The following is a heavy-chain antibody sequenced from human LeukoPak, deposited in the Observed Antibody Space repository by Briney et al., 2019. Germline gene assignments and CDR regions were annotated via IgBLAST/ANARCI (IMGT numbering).Heavy chain of an antibody. V-gene: IGHV3-30-3*01. Sequence: PVGSLPLSCAASGFTFSSYAMHWVRQAPGRGLEWVAVTSYDGSNKYYADSVKGRFTISRDNSKNTLYLQMNSLRAEDTAVYYCAKDYGWFGELLSWGERTLDSVSS. J-gene: IGHJ4*02. CDR2: TSYDGSNK. CDR3: AKDYGWFGELLS. D-gene: IGHD3-10*01. CDR1: GFTFSSYA.